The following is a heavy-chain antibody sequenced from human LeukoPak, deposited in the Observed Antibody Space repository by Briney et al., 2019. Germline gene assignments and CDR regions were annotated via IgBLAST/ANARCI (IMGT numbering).Heavy chain of an antibody. CDR2: IKQDRSEK. J-gene: IGHJ6*03. D-gene: IGHD2-21*01. Sequence: GGSLRLSCAASGFTFTKYWMSWVRQAPGKGLELVANIKQDRSEKYYVDSVKGRFTISRDDAERSVYLQMDNVRVEDTAVYFCTRYSEVYYYVDVWGTGTTVTVSS. V-gene: IGHV3-7*01. CDR3: TRYSEVYYYVDV. CDR1: GFTFTKYW.